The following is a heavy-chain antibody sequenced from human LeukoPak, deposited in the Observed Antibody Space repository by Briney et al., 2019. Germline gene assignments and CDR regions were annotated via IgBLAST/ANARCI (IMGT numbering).Heavy chain of an antibody. V-gene: IGHV2-5*01. Sequence: SGATLVKPTQTLTLTCTFSGLSLGTFGVGVVWIRQPSGKALEWLGVTYWNGDKRYNPSLASRLTITKDTSRNQEVLTLTNMDPVDTATYYCGHRRESFDYHGVDVWGPGTTVTVSS. D-gene: IGHD2/OR15-2a*01. CDR1: GLSLGTFGVG. J-gene: IGHJ6*02. CDR3: GHRRESFDYHGVDV. CDR2: TYWNGDK.